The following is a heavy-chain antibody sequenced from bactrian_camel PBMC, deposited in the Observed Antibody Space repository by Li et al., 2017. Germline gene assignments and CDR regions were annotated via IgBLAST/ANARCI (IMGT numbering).Heavy chain of an antibody. J-gene: IGHJ4*01. Sequence: HVQLVESGGGSVQAGGSLRLSCEGSGVTLSRACMGWFRQAPGKEREGVAIIDTDGYTSYADSVKGRFTISRDNTKNVLNLQMRNLKPEDSAMYYCAAGHWAGGSCIWSRELYDYVDWGLQGTQVTVS. CDR2: IDTDGYT. V-gene: IGHV3S1*01. CDR1: GVTLSRAC. D-gene: IGHD4*01.